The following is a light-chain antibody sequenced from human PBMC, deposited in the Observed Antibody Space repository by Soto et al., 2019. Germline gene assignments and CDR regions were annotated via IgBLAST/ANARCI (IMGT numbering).Light chain of an antibody. CDR2: EVS. J-gene: IGLJ1*01. CDR1: SSDVGGYNY. V-gene: IGLV2-14*01. CDR3: SSYTSSSTPHV. Sequence: QSVLTQPASVSGSPGQSITISCTGTSSDVGGYNYVSWYQQHPGKAPKLMIYEVSNRPSGVSNRFSGSKSGNTASLTISGLQAKDEADYYCSSYTSSSTPHVFGTGTKVTV.